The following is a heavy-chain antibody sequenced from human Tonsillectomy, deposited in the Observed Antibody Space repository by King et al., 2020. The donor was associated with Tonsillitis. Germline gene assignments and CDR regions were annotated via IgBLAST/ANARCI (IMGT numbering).Heavy chain of an antibody. CDR2: INHSGST. CDR1: GGSFSGYY. CDR3: ARGWEYYDFWSGYYRSADFDY. Sequence: VQLQQWGAGLLKPSETLSLTCAVYGGSFSGYYWSWIRQPPGKGLEWIGEINHSGSTNYNPSLKSRVTISVDTSKNQFSLKLSSLTAADTAVYYCARGWEYYDFWSGYYRSADFDYWGQGTLVTVSS. J-gene: IGHJ4*02. V-gene: IGHV4-34*01. D-gene: IGHD3-3*01.